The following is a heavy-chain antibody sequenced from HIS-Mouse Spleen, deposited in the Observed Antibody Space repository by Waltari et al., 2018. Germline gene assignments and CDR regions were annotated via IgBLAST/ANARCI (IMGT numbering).Heavy chain of an antibody. J-gene: IGHJ3*01. CDR2: IWYDGSNK. V-gene: IGHV3-33*01. D-gene: IGHD7-27*01. CDR3: ATTTGDGEL. CDR1: GFTFSSYG. Sequence: QVQLVESGGGVVQPGRSLRLSCAASGFTFSSYGMHWVAQDPGKGLEWVAVIWYDGSNKYYADSVKGRFTISRDNSKNTLYLQMNSLRAEDTAVYYCATTTGDGELWGQGTMVTVSS.